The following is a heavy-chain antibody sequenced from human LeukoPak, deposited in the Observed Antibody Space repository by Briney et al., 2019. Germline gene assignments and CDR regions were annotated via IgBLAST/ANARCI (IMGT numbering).Heavy chain of an antibody. CDR3: ARHRGSGYPYFDY. J-gene: IGHJ4*02. V-gene: IGHV4-59*01. Sequence: SETLSLTCTVSGGSINNYYWSWIRQPPGKGLEWIGYIYYSGSTNYNPSLKSRVAISVDTSKNQFSLKLSSLTAADTAVYYCARHRGSGYPYFDYWGQGTLVTVSS. D-gene: IGHD3-22*01. CDR1: GGSINNYY. CDR2: IYYSGST.